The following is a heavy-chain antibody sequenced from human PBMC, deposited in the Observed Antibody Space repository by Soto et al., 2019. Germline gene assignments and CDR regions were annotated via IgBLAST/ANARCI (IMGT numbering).Heavy chain of an antibody. V-gene: IGHV3-21*01. J-gene: IGHJ6*02. D-gene: IGHD1-1*01. CDR2: ISSSSSYI. CDR1: GFNFSSYS. CDR3: ARGYGYYYDMDV. Sequence: EGQLVESGGGLVKPGGSLRLSCAASGFNFSSYSMNWVRQAPGKGLEWVSSISSSSSYIYYAHSLKGRFTISRDNAKNSLYLQMNSLRAEDTAVYYFARGYGYYYDMDVWGQGTTVTVSS.